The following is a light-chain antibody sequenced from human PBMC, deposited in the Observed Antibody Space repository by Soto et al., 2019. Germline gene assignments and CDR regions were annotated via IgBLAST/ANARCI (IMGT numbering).Light chain of an antibody. CDR3: QQYNNWPLT. CDR2: GAS. J-gene: IGKJ3*01. V-gene: IGKV3-15*01. CDR1: QSVSSN. Sequence: EILMPQSPATLSVSPGERATLSCRASQSVSSNLAWYQQKPGQAPRLLIYGASTRATGIPARFSGSGSGTEFTLTISSLQSEDFAVYYCQQYNNWPLTFGPGTKVDIK.